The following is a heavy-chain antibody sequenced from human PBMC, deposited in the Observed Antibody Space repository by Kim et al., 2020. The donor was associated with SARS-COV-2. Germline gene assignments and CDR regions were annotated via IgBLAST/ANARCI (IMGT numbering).Heavy chain of an antibody. D-gene: IGHD2-21*01. CDR1: GFTFSNYA. V-gene: IGHV3-23*01. CDR2: ISGSGSGT. CDR3: AKTGGDVNSAFDV. Sequence: GGSLRLSCAASGFTFSNYAMSWVRQAPGKGLEWVSSISGSGSGTYYADSVKGRFTISRDNSKNTLCLQVNSLRAEDTAVYYCAKTGGDVNSAFDVWGQGTMVTVSS. J-gene: IGHJ3*01.